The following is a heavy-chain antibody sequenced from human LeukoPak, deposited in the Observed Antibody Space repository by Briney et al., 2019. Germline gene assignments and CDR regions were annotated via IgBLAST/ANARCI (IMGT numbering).Heavy chain of an antibody. CDR2: ISYRGNS. V-gene: IGHV4-39*01. Sequence: SETLSLTCTVSGGSISSSAYYGGWIRQPPGKGLEWIGSISYRGNSYYNASLKGRVNISVDTARNQFSLKLSSVTAADTAVYYCARRTTMVRGEYFDFWGQGTLVTVSS. CDR3: ARRTTMVRGEYFDF. D-gene: IGHD3-10*01. J-gene: IGHJ4*02. CDR1: GGSISSSAYY.